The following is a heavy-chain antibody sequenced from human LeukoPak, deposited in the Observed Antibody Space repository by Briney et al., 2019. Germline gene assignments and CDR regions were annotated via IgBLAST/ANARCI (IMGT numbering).Heavy chain of an antibody. CDR3: AKGSGNGYGSGPFDY. CDR1: GFTFSSYA. V-gene: IGHV3-23*01. CDR2: ISTDAGET. D-gene: IGHD3-10*01. J-gene: IGHJ4*02. Sequence: GRSLRLSCAASGFTFSSYAMHWVRQAPGKGLEWVSAISTDAGETHYADSVKGRFTISRDNSKNTVSLQMSSLRAEDTALYYCAKGSGNGYGSGPFDYWGQGTLVTVSS.